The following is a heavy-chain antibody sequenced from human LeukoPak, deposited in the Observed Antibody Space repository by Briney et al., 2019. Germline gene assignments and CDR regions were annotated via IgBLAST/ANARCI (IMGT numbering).Heavy chain of an antibody. CDR1: RFTFNDYS. Sequence: GGSLRLSCAASRFTFNDYSMNWVRQAPGKGLEWVSTISSSGSYIFYAAAVKGRFTISRDNSKNTLYLQMNSLRAEDTAIYYCAKEYTGTFSPFPSYFDNWGQGTLVTVSS. J-gene: IGHJ4*02. CDR2: ISSSGSYI. CDR3: AKEYTGTFSPFPSYFDN. D-gene: IGHD1-26*01. V-gene: IGHV3-21*04.